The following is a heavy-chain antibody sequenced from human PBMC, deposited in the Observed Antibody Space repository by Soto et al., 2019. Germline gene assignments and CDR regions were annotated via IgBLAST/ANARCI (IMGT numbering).Heavy chain of an antibody. J-gene: IGHJ6*01. Sequence: QVQLVESGGGVVQPGRSLRLSCAASGFTFSSYGMHWVRQAPGKGLEWVAVISYDGSNKYYADSVKGRFTISRDNSKNTLYLQMNSLTAEDTAVYYCAKDQLRGVRGVITSDYGMDVWGQGTTVTVSS. V-gene: IGHV3-30*18. CDR3: AKDQLRGVRGVITSDYGMDV. CDR1: GFTFSSYG. CDR2: ISYDGSNK. D-gene: IGHD3-10*01.